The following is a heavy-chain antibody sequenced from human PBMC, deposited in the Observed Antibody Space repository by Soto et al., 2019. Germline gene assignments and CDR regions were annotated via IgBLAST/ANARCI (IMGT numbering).Heavy chain of an antibody. CDR2: INHSGST. CDR1: GGSFSGYS. J-gene: IGHJ6*02. CDR3: ARGEHRADDYCSGFVKDV. D-gene: IGHD3-10*01. V-gene: IGHV4-34*01. Sequence: QVQLQQWGAGLLKPSETLSLTCAVYGGSFSGYSWSWIRQPPGKGLEWIGEINHSGSTNYNPSLKSRVTLSLDTSKNQCSLKLSSVTAADTAVYYCARGEHRADDYCSGFVKDVWGQGTTVTVSS.